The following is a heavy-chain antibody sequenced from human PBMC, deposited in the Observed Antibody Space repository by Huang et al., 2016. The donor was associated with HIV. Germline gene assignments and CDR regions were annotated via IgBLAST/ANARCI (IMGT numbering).Heavy chain of an antibody. CDR1: GFTFGNYG. CDR2: IRSKDDSETT. CDR3: TRDSVYPNYYDGSGFYFDY. Sequence: EVQFVESGGGLVKPGRSLRLSCTASGFTFGNYGMSWFRQETGKGLEWVGCIRSKDDSETTEYAASVKGRFTISRDDSKSIAYLQMNSLKPEDTAVYYCTRDSVYPNYYDGSGFYFDYWGQGTLVTVSS. J-gene: IGHJ4*02. V-gene: IGHV3-49*05. D-gene: IGHD3-22*01.